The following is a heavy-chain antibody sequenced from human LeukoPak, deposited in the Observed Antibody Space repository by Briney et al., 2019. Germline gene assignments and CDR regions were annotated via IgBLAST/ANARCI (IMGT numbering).Heavy chain of an antibody. Sequence: GGSLRLSCAASGFTFSSYAMSWVRQAPGKGLEWVSAISGSGGSTYYADSVKGRFTISRDNSKNTLYLQMNSLRAEDTAVYYCARGYAQAEVTAPDYWGQGILVTVSS. V-gene: IGHV3-23*01. J-gene: IGHJ4*02. D-gene: IGHD1-14*01. CDR2: ISGSGGST. CDR1: GFTFSSYA. CDR3: ARGYAQAEVTAPDY.